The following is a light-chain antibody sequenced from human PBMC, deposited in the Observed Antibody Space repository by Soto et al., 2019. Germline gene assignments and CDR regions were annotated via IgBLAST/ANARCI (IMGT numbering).Light chain of an antibody. V-gene: IGKV1-8*01. CDR3: KQIFKTPRT. CDR2: AAS. J-gene: IGKJ1*01. Sequence: AIRMTQSPSSLSASTGDRVTITCRASQGISSYLAWYQQKPGKAPKLLIYAASTLQSGVPSRFNGSGFGTDFTLTFSSLHPDVFATYSCKQIFKTPRTFGQGTRVDIK. CDR1: QGISSY.